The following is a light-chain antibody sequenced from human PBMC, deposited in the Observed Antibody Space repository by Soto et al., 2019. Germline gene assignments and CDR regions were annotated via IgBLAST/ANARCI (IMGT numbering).Light chain of an antibody. J-gene: IGLJ2*01. CDR2: GDN. CDR3: AAWDDSLSGPV. CDR1: SSNIGRNT. Sequence: QSVLTQPPSASGTPGQRVTMSCSGGSSNIGRNTVSWYQQLPGTAPKVLISGDNQRSSGVPDRFSGSKSGTSASLAISGLQSEDEADYYGAAWDDSLSGPVFGGGTKVTVL. V-gene: IGLV1-44*01.